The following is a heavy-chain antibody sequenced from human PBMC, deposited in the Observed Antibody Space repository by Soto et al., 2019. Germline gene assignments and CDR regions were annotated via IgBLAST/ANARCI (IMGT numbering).Heavy chain of an antibody. J-gene: IGHJ2*01. Sequence: QVQLQESGPGLVRPSETLSLTCTVSGGSIDTSDYYWSWIRQQPGKGLEWIGYIFHSGDTYYNPSLESRVSFTVDTSKNQFSLKLISITVVDTAMYFCARDPRITRGWHFDLWGRGTLVTVSS. CDR1: GGSIDTSDYY. D-gene: IGHD1-20*01. CDR2: IFHSGDT. V-gene: IGHV4-30-4*01. CDR3: ARDPRITRGWHFDL.